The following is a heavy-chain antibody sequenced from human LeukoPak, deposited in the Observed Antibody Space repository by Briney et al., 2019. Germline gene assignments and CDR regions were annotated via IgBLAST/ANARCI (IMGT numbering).Heavy chain of an antibody. CDR3: ARQGYCTSPSCYARGDDAFDI. CDR1: GYTFTNYG. D-gene: IGHD2-2*01. V-gene: IGHV1-18*01. J-gene: IGHJ3*02. Sequence: GASVKVSCKASGYTFTNYGISWGRQAPGQGLEWTAGISAYSGNTNYAQNFQGRLTMTTDTSTNTAYMELRSLRSDDTAVYYCARQGYCTSPSCYARGDDAFDIWGQGTMVTVSS. CDR2: ISAYSGNT.